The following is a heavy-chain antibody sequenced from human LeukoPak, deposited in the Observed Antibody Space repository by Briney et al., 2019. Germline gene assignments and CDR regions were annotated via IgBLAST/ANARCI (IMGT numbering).Heavy chain of an antibody. CDR1: GGSISSYY. CDR3: ARAQASLRFDV. V-gene: IGHV4-59*08. CDR2: IYYSGST. J-gene: IGHJ6*02. D-gene: IGHD3-16*01. Sequence: PSETLSLTCTVSGGSISSYYWSWIRQPPGKGLEWIGYIYYSGSTNYNPSLKSRVTISVDTPKNQFSLKLSSVTAADTAVYYCARAQASLRFDVWGRGTTVTVSS.